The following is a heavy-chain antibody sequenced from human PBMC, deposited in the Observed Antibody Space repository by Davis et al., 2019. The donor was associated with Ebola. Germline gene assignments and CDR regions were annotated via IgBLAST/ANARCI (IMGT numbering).Heavy chain of an antibody. D-gene: IGHD3-10*01. CDR2: ITASNGNT. CDR3: ARDPRGSEKDY. J-gene: IGHJ4*02. Sequence: ASVKVSCKASGYTFKNYGITWVRQAPGQGLEWMGWITASNGNTHYAQKLQDRITMTIDTSTSTAYMGLRSLRYDDTAVYYSARDPRGSEKDYWGQGTLLTVSS. V-gene: IGHV1-18*01. CDR1: GYTFKNYG.